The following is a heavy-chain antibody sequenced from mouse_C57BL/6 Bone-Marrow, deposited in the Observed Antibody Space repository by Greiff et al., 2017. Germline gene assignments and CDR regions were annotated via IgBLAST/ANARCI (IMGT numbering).Heavy chain of an antibody. D-gene: IGHD1-1*01. Sequence: EVKLVESGGGLVKPGGSLKLSCAASGFTFSSYAMSWVRQTPEKKLEWVATISDGGSYTYYPDKVKGRFTISRDNAKNNLYLQMSRLQSEDTAVYYCARAGGSTVVAHVDYWCQGTTLTVSS. CDR3: ARAGGSTVVAHVDY. J-gene: IGHJ2*01. V-gene: IGHV5-4*03. CDR1: GFTFSSYA. CDR2: ISDGGSYT.